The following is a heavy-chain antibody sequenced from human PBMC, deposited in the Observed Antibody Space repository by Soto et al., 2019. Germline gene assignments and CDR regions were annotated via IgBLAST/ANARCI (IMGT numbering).Heavy chain of an antibody. CDR2: INPYNGNT. J-gene: IGHJ4*02. Sequence: ASVKVSCKASGYTFNTYGITWVRQAPGQGLEWMGWINPYNGNTKFAQKLQDRVTMTTATSTSTAYMELASLRSDDTAVYYCARGCIAVTTHLGYWGQGHLVTVS. CDR3: ARGCIAVTTHLGY. CDR1: GYTFNTYG. D-gene: IGHD4-17*01. V-gene: IGHV1-18*01.